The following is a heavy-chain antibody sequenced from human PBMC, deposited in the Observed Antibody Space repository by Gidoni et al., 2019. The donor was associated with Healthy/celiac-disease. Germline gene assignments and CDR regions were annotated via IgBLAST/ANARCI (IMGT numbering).Heavy chain of an antibody. J-gene: IGHJ4*02. Sequence: EVQLVESGGGLVQPGGSLRLSCAASGFTFSDHYMDWVRQAPGKGLEWVGRTRNKANSYTTEYAASVKGRFTISRDDSKNSLYLQMNSLKTEDTAVYYCARSVKGGSYPFDYWGQGTLVTVSS. V-gene: IGHV3-72*01. CDR2: TRNKANSYTT. D-gene: IGHD1-26*01. CDR3: ARSVKGGSYPFDY. CDR1: GFTFSDHY.